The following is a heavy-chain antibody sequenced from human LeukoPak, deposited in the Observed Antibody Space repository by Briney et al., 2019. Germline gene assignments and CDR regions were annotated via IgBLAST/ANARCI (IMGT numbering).Heavy chain of an antibody. CDR1: GGSFSGYY. J-gene: IGHJ4*02. Sequence: SETLSLTCAVYGGSFSGYYWSWIRQPPGKGLEWIGEINHSGSTNYNPSLKSRVTISVDTSKNQFSLKLSSVTAADTAVYYCARGAMYYDILTGYSDFDYWGQGTLVTVSS. CDR3: ARGAMYYDILTGYSDFDY. V-gene: IGHV4-34*01. D-gene: IGHD3-9*01. CDR2: INHSGST.